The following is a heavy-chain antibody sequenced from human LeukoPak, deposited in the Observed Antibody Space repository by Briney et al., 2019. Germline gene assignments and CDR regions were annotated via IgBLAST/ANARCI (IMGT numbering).Heavy chain of an antibody. CDR1: GFTFSSYG. CDR2: ISGSGGST. Sequence: GGSLRLSCAASGFTFSSYGMSWVRQAPGKGLEWVSAISGSGGSTYYADSVKGRFTISRDNSKNTLYLQMNSPRAEDTAVYYCAKGGYSSGWKLYYYYYMDVWGKGTTVTISS. D-gene: IGHD6-19*01. J-gene: IGHJ6*03. V-gene: IGHV3-23*01. CDR3: AKGGYSSGWKLYYYYYMDV.